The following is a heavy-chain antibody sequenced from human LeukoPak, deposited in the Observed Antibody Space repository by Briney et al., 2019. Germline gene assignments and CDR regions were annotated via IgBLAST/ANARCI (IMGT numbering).Heavy chain of an antibody. CDR3: AKDPDSITIFGVVTMGGYFDY. J-gene: IGHJ4*02. CDR1: GFTFSSYS. V-gene: IGHV3-21*01. Sequence: PGGSLRLSCAASGFTFSSYSMNWVRQAPGKGLEWVSSISSSSSYIYYADSVKGRFTISRDNSKNTLYLQMNSLRAEDTAVYYCAKDPDSITIFGVVTMGGYFDYWGQGTLVTVSS. CDR2: ISSSSSYI. D-gene: IGHD3-3*01.